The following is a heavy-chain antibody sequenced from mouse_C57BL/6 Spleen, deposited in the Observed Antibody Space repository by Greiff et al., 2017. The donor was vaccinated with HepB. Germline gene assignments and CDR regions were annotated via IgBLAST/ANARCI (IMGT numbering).Heavy chain of an antibody. V-gene: IGHV1-82*01. Sequence: VQLQQSGPELVKPGASVKISCKASGYAFSSSWMNWVKQRPGKGLEWIGRIYPGDGDTNYNGKFKGKATLTADKSSSTAYMQLSSLTSEDSAVYFCARELRPYYAMDYWGQRTSVTVSS. CDR2: IYPGDGDT. D-gene: IGHD3-2*02. CDR3: ARELRPYYAMDY. CDR1: GYAFSSSW. J-gene: IGHJ4*01.